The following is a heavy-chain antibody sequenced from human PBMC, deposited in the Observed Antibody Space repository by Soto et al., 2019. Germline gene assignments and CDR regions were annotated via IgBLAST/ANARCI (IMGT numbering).Heavy chain of an antibody. Sequence: QVQLVESGGGVDQPGRSLRLSCAASGFTFSSHGRHWVRQAPGKGLEWVAIISYDGSSKSYADSVKGRFTISRDNSKNMLYLQMNSLRAEDTAVYYCATSTGTAYWGQGTLVIVSS. D-gene: IGHD1-1*01. CDR2: ISYDGSSK. CDR3: ATSTGTAY. J-gene: IGHJ4*02. V-gene: IGHV3-30*03. CDR1: GFTFSSHG.